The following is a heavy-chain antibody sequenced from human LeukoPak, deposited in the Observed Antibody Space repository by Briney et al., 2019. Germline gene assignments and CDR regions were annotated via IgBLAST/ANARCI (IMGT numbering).Heavy chain of an antibody. CDR1: GGSISSYY. V-gene: IGHV4-59*01. Sequence: PSETLSLTCTVSGGSISSYYWSWIRQPPGKGLEWIGYIYYSGSTNYNPSLKSRVTISVDTSKNQFSLKLSSVTAADTAVYYCARASAYYDFWSGYLYYFDYWGQGTLVTVSS. J-gene: IGHJ4*02. CDR2: IYYSGST. D-gene: IGHD3-3*01. CDR3: ARASAYYDFWSGYLYYFDY.